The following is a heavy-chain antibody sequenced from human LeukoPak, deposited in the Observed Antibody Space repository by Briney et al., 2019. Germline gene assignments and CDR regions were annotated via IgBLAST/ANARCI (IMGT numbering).Heavy chain of an antibody. CDR3: AREAKGYGYDFDY. V-gene: IGHV4-59*01. CDR1: GGSISSYY. Sequence: SETLALTCTVSGGSISSYYWRWIRQPPGKGLEWIGYIYYSGSTNYNPSLKSRVTISEDTSKNQFSLKLSSVTAADTAVYYCAREAKGYGYDFDYWGQGTLVTVS. J-gene: IGHJ4*02. D-gene: IGHD5-12*01. CDR2: IYYSGST.